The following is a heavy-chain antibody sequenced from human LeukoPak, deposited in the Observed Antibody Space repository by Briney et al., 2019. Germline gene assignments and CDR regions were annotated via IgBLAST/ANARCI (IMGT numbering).Heavy chain of an antibody. CDR2: IYYSGST. J-gene: IGHJ4*02. CDR1: DGSISSYY. CDR3: AREQPYGGYAPNYFDY. D-gene: IGHD5-12*01. Sequence: PSETLSLTCTVSDGSISSYYWSWIRQPPGKGLEWIGYIYYSGSTNYNPSLKSRVTISVDTSRNQFSLKLSSVTAADTAVYYCAREQPYGGYAPNYFDYWGQGTLVTVSS. V-gene: IGHV4-59*01.